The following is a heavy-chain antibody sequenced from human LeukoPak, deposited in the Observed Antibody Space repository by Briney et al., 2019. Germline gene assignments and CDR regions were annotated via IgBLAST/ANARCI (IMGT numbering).Heavy chain of an antibody. V-gene: IGHV3-30*02. Sequence: GGSLRLSCAASGFTFSSYGMHWVRQAPGKGLEWVAFIRYDGSNKYYADSVKGRFTISRDNSKNTLYLQMNSLRAEDTAVYYCAREYIAVAGMAFDIWGQGTMVTVSS. CDR1: GFTFSSYG. CDR2: IRYDGSNK. CDR3: AREYIAVAGMAFDI. D-gene: IGHD6-19*01. J-gene: IGHJ3*02.